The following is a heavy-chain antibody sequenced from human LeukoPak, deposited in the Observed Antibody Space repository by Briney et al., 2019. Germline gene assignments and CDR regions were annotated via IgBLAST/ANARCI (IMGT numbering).Heavy chain of an antibody. CDR2: MNPNSGNT. J-gene: IGHJ3*02. V-gene: IGHV1-8*02. Sequence: ASVKVSCKASGYTFTSYGISWVRQAPGQGLEWMGWMNPNSGNTGYAQKFQGRVTMTRNTSISTAYMELSSLRSEDTAVYYCASMVRGVDAFDIWGQGTMVTVSS. CDR1: GYTFTSYG. CDR3: ASMVRGVDAFDI. D-gene: IGHD3-10*01.